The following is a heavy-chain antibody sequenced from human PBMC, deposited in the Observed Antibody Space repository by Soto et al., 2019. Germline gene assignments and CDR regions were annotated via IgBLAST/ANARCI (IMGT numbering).Heavy chain of an antibody. CDR2: IYSSGST. CDR3: ARRLGVVVPAATYYYYYMDV. V-gene: IGHV4-59*08. CDR1: GGSISGYY. D-gene: IGHD2-2*01. Sequence: SETLSLTCTVSGGSISGYYWSWIRQPPGKGLEWIGYIYSSGSTNYNPSLKSRVTISVDTSKNQFSLRLSSVTAADTAVYYCARRLGVVVPAATYYYYYMDVWGKGTTVTVS. J-gene: IGHJ6*03.